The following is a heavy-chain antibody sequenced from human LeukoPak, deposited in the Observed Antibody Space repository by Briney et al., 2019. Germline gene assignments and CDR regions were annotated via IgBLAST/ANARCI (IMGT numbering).Heavy chain of an antibody. J-gene: IGHJ4*02. Sequence: GGSLRLSCSASGFTVKDNFMSWVRQAPGKGLEWVSVLYSGGATYYADSVKGRFTISRDNAKNSLFLQMSSLRAEDTAVYYCARDTDSRNWNGLFDHWGQGTLVTVSS. CDR2: LYSGGAT. CDR1: GFTVKDNF. D-gene: IGHD6-13*01. CDR3: ARDTDSRNWNGLFDH. V-gene: IGHV3-66*01.